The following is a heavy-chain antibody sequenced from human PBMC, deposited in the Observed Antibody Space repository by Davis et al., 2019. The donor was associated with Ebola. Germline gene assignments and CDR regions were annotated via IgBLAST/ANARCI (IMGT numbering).Heavy chain of an antibody. Sequence: SETLSLTCTVSGGSISSYYWSWIRQPPGKGLEWIGYIYYSGSTNYNPSLKSRVTISVDTSKNQFSLKLSSVTAADTAVYYCARQTISDAFDIWGQGTMVTVSS. J-gene: IGHJ3*02. CDR3: ARQTISDAFDI. D-gene: IGHD1-7*01. V-gene: IGHV4-59*08. CDR2: IYYSGST. CDR1: GGSISSYY.